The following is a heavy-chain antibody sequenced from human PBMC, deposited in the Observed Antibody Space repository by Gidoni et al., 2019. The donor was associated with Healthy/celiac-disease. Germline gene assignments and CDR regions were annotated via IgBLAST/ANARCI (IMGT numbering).Heavy chain of an antibody. CDR3: AREYTAAVGSLYYFDF. CDR2: ISTTSAYI. V-gene: IGHV3-21*01. Sequence: EVQLVESGGGLVKPGGSLRLSCAASGFTFSSYSINWVRQAPGKGLEWVSSISTTSAYIYYADSVKGRFTISRDNAKNSLYLQMNSLRADDTAVYYCAREYTAAVGSLYYFDFWGQGTLVTVSS. D-gene: IGHD6-13*01. J-gene: IGHJ4*02. CDR1: GFTFSSYS.